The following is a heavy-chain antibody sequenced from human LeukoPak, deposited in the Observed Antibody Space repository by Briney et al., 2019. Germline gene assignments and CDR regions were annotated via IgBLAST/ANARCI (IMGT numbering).Heavy chain of an antibody. J-gene: IGHJ4*02. D-gene: IGHD3-10*01. Sequence: GRSLRLSCAASGFTFDDYAMYWVRQAPGKGLEWVSGISWNSGSIGYADSVKGRFTISRDNAKNSLYLQMNSLKIEDTALYYCAKDTTSYYGSGIVNWGQGTLVTVSS. CDR3: AKDTTSYYGSGIVN. CDR2: ISWNSGSI. CDR1: GFTFDDYA. V-gene: IGHV3-9*01.